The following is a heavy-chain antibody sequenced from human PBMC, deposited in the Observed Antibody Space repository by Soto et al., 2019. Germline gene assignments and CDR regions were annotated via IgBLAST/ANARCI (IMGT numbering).Heavy chain of an antibody. CDR1: GFTFSSYS. CDR3: ASELMGRGAYFFDY. V-gene: IGHV3-21*01. CDR2: ISSSSSYI. Sequence: GGSLRLSCAASGFTFSSYSMNWVRQAPGKGLEWVSSISSSSSYIYYADSVKGRFTISRDTAKNSLYLQMNSRRAEDTAVYYCASELMGRGAYFFDYWGQGTLVTVSS. J-gene: IGHJ4*02. D-gene: IGHD3-10*01.